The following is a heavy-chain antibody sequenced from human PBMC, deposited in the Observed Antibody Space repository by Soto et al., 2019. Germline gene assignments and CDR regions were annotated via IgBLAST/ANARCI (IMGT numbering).Heavy chain of an antibody. J-gene: IGHJ4*02. Sequence: QVQLVQSGAEVKKPGSSVKVSGKASGGTFSSYAISWVRQAPGQGLEWMGGIIPIFGTANYAQKFQGRVTITADESTSTAYMELSSLRSEDTAVYYCARGGYYYDSSGYYSHDYWGQGTLVTVSS. CDR3: ARGGYYYDSSGYYSHDY. CDR1: GGTFSSYA. V-gene: IGHV1-69*01. CDR2: IIPIFGTA. D-gene: IGHD3-22*01.